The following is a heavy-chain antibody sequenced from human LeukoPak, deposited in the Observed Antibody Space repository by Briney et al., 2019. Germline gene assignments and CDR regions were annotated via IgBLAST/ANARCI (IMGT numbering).Heavy chain of an antibody. CDR2: INPNSGGT. J-gene: IGHJ4*02. Sequence: ASVKVSCKASGYTFTGYYVHWVRQAPGQGLEWMGRINPNSGGTNYAQKFQGRVTMTRDTSISTAYMELSRLRSDDTAVYYCARLVLVPAADGEFDYWGQGTLVTVSS. V-gene: IGHV1-2*06. CDR3: ARLVLVPAADGEFDY. D-gene: IGHD2-2*01. CDR1: GYTFTGYY.